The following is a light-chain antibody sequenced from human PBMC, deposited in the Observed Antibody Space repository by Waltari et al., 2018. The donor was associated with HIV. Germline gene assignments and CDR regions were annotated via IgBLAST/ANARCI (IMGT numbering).Light chain of an antibody. CDR1: SSDVGGYNF. Sequence: QSALTQPPSASGSPGQSVTISCTGTSSDVGGYNFVSWYQQHPGQAPKLMIFEVTKRPSGGLARVSGSKTGNTASLTVSGLQADDEADYYCSSYAGSNNLVVGGGTKLTVL. J-gene: IGLJ2*01. CDR2: EVT. V-gene: IGLV2-8*01. CDR3: SSYAGSNNLV.